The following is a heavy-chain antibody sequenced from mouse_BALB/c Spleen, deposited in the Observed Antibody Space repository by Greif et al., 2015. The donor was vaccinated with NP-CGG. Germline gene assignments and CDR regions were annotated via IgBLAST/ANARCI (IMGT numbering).Heavy chain of an antibody. D-gene: IGHD1-2*01. J-gene: IGHJ2*01. Sequence: KLMESGGGLVQPGGSRKLSCAASGFTFSSFGMPWVRQAPEKGLEWVAYISSGSSTLYYADTVTGRLTISRDNPKNTLCLQMTRLRSEYTDMYCWARTHLYYGYYVDYGGQGTTRTVSS. CDR1: GFTFSSFG. CDR3: ARTHLYYGYYVDY. CDR2: ISSGSSTL. V-gene: IGHV5-17*02.